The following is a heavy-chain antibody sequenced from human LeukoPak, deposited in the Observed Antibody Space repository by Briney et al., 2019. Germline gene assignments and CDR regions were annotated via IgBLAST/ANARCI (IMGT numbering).Heavy chain of an antibody. CDR3: AKRMESSSWTGYYGMDV. J-gene: IGHJ6*02. V-gene: IGHV3-74*01. Sequence: GGSLRLSCVASGFTFSSYWMHWVRQDPRKGLVWVSRINGDGRNINYADSVRGRFTISRDNSKNTLYLQMNSLRAEDTAVYYCAKRMESSSWTGYYGMDVWGQGTTVTVSS. CDR2: INGDGRNI. D-gene: IGHD6-13*01. CDR1: GFTFSSYW.